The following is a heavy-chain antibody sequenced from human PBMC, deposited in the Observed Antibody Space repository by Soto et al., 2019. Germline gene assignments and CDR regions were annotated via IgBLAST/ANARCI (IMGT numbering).Heavy chain of an antibody. CDR3: AREGYNYNGMDV. CDR2: IYNSGST. V-gene: IGHV4-31*03. J-gene: IGHJ6*02. CDR1: GGSINTGDYY. Sequence: QVQLQESGPGLVKPSQTLSLTCTVSGGSINTGDYYWSWIRQYPGKGLEWIGYIYNSGSTSYNPTLKSRITISVDTSKNQFSLNLNSVTAADTAVYHCAREGYNYNGMDVWGQGITVTVSS.